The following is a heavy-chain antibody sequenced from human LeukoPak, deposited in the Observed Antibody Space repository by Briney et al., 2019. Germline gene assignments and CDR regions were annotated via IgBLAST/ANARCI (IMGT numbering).Heavy chain of an antibody. V-gene: IGHV1-2*06. J-gene: IGHJ3*02. CDR2: INPNSGGT. CDR3: ARASIVARHAFDI. D-gene: IGHD6-6*01. Sequence: ASVKVSCKASGYTFTGYYMHWVRQAPGQGLEWMGRINPNSGGTNYAQKFQGRVTMTRDTSISTAYMELSRLRSDDTAVYYCARASIVARHAFDIWGQGTMVTVSS. CDR1: GYTFTGYY.